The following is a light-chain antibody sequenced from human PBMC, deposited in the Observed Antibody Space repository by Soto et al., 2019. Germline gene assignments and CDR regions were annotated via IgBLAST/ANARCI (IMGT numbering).Light chain of an antibody. CDR2: GAS. CDR3: QHYNTWLGT. Sequence: EIVVTQSPALLSVSPGERVTLSCRASQSVISSIAWYQQKLGQAPRLLIYGASTRATGIPARFSGSGSGTELFLTISSLQSEDFAMYYCQHYNTWLGTFGGGTQVEIK. V-gene: IGKV3-15*01. CDR1: QSVISS. J-gene: IGKJ4*01.